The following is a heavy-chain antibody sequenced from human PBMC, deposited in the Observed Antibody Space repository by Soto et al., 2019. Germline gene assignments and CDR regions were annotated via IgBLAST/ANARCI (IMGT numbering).Heavy chain of an antibody. CDR1: GFTFSTYW. J-gene: IGHJ4*02. Sequence: GGSLRLSCAASGFTFSTYWMHWVRQAPGKGLVWVSRINSDGSSTSYADSVKGRFTISRDNAKNTLYLQMNSLRGEDTAVYYCARERSLAAPDYWGQGTLVTVSS. D-gene: IGHD6-13*01. V-gene: IGHV3-74*01. CDR3: ARERSLAAPDY. CDR2: INSDGSST.